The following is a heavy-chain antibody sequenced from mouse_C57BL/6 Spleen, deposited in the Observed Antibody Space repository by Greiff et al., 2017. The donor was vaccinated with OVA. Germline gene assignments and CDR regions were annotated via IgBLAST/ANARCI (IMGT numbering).Heavy chain of an antibody. Sequence: QVQLPQPGAELVKPGASVKMSCKASGYTFTSYWITWVKQRPGQGLEWIGDIYPGSGSTNYNEKFKSKATLTVDTSSSTAYMQLSSLTSEDSAVYYCAREEENYYGTFAYWGQGTLVTVSA. CDR3: AREEENYYGTFAY. V-gene: IGHV1-55*01. CDR1: GYTFTSYW. D-gene: IGHD1-1*01. CDR2: IYPGSGST. J-gene: IGHJ3*01.